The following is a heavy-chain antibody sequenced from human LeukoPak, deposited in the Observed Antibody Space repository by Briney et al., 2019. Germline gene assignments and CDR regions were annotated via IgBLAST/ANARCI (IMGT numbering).Heavy chain of an antibody. CDR3: AKDIASSPTYYYDSSGLDI. Sequence: HPGGSLRLSCAVSGFTFSSYGMHWVRQAPGKGLEWVAVISYDGSNKYYADSVKGRFTISRDNSKNTLYLQMNSLRAEDTAVYYCAKDIASSPTYYYDSSGLDIWGQGTMVTVSS. CDR2: ISYDGSNK. D-gene: IGHD3-22*01. V-gene: IGHV3-30*18. J-gene: IGHJ3*02. CDR1: GFTFSSYG.